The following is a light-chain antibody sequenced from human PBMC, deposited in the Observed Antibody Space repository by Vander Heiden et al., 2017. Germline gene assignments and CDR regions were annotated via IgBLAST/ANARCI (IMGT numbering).Light chain of an antibody. Sequence: DIQMPPPPSSLSASVGDRVTITCRASQGLSNSLAWYQQKPGKVPKVLIYGASTLQSGVPSRFSGSGSGTDFTLTISSLQPEDVATYYCQMYSSYPHTFGHGTKVEIK. J-gene: IGKJ2*01. V-gene: IGKV1-27*01. CDR3: QMYSSYPHT. CDR2: GAS. CDR1: QGLSNS.